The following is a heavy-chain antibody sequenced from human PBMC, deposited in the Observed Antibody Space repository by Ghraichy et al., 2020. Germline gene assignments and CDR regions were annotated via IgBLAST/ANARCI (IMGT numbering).Heavy chain of an antibody. CDR3: ARYNGDYGQYYFDY. D-gene: IGHD4-17*01. CDR1: GDTFTTSV. CDR2: ISAYNGNT. J-gene: IGHJ4*02. Sequence: ASVKVSCKASGDTFTTSVTSWYRQAPRQGLEWMGWISAYNGNTNYAQKLQGRVTMITDTSTSTAYMELRSLRSDDTAVYYCARYNGDYGQYYFDYWGQGTLVTVSS. V-gene: IGHV1-18*04.